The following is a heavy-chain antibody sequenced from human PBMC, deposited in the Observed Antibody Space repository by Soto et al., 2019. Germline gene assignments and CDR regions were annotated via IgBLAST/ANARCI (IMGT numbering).Heavy chain of an antibody. CDR3: ARVQVAGLQGDAGYFES. J-gene: IGHJ4*02. CDR1: GGSMTSGSYY. CDR2: IDYSGNA. Sequence: TLSLTCTVAGGSMTSGSYYWRWIRQHSGKGLEWIGYIDYSGNAYYNPSLKRRVTISVDTSKNQCSLKVTSVNAADTAVYYCARVQVAGLQGDAGYFESWGQGALVTVSS. D-gene: IGHD6-19*01. V-gene: IGHV4-31*03.